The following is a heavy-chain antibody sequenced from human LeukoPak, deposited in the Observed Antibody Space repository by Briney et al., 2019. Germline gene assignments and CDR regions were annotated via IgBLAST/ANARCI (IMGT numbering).Heavy chain of an antibody. J-gene: IGHJ6*02. Sequence: PSETLSLTCAVYGGPFSGYYWSWIRQPPGKGLEWIGEINHSGSTNYNPSLKSRVTISVDTSKNQFSLKLSSVTAADTAVYYCARGIAVAGQSYYYYYGMDVWGQGTTVTVSS. CDR3: ARGIAVAGQSYYYYYGMDV. V-gene: IGHV4-34*01. CDR1: GGPFSGYY. CDR2: INHSGST. D-gene: IGHD6-19*01.